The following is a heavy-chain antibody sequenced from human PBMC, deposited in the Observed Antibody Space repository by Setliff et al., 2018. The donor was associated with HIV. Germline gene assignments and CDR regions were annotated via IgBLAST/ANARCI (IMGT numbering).Heavy chain of an antibody. Sequence: GASVKVSCKVSGYTLTELSRHWVRQAPGKGLEWMGGFDPEDGNTIYAQKFQGRVTMTADTSTDTAYMELSSLRSEDTAMYYCANGYSSGWYLVTAFDIWGQGTMVTVSS. CDR1: GYTLTELS. J-gene: IGHJ3*02. V-gene: IGHV1-24*01. CDR3: ANGYSSGWYLVTAFDI. CDR2: FDPEDGNT. D-gene: IGHD6-19*01.